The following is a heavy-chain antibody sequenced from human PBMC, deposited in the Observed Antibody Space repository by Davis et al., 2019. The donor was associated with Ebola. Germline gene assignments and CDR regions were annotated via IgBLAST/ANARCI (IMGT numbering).Heavy chain of an antibody. D-gene: IGHD5-12*01. Sequence: PGGSLRLSCAASGFTFSDYYMSWIRQAPGKGLEWVSYISSSGSTIYYADSVKGRFTISRDNAKNSLYLQMNSLRAEDTAVYYCARDGISIVATIHTYYYGMDVWDQGTTVTVSS. CDR3: ARDGISIVATIHTYYYGMDV. CDR2: ISSSGSTI. CDR1: GFTFSDYY. J-gene: IGHJ6*02. V-gene: IGHV3-11*01.